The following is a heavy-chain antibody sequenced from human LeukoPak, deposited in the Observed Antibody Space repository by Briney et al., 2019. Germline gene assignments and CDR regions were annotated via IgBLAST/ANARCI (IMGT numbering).Heavy chain of an antibody. V-gene: IGHV1-69*05. J-gene: IGHJ6*03. CDR1: GGTFSSYA. D-gene: IGHD6-6*01. CDR2: IIPIFGTA. Sequence: SAKVSCKASGGTFSSYAIRWVRQAPGQGLEWMGGIIPIFGTANYAQKFQGSVTITTDESTRTAYMELSSLRSENTAVYYCAGASIAAPGYYYYYMDVWGKGTTVTVSS. CDR3: AGASIAAPGYYYYYMDV.